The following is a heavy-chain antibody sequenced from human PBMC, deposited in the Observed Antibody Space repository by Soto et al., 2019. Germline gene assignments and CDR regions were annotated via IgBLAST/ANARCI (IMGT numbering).Heavy chain of an antibody. CDR3: VNTRGLIDY. J-gene: IGHJ4*02. V-gene: IGHV3-23*01. CDR1: GFPFDIYT. D-gene: IGHD1-1*01. CDR2: IGGSGGGT. Sequence: DGQLLESGGGLVQPGKSLKLSCAASGFPFDIYTMSWVRQAPGKGLEWVSLIGGSGGGTNYAASVRGRFTTTRDNSKNTLYLHMRSLRPEDTAMYYCVNTRGLIDYWGQGTLVTVSS.